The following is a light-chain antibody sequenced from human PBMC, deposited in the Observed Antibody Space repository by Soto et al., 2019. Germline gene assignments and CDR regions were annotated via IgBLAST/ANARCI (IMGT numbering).Light chain of an antibody. CDR3: QEYNLYGT. CDR2: GAS. Sequence: DNQMTQSPSTLSASVGDRVTITCRSSQSITNWLAWYQQKPGKAPKLLIYGASSLESGVPSRFSGSVSGTEVTLTINSLQPDDFAPYYGQEYNLYGTFGQGTKVAIK. J-gene: IGKJ1*01. CDR1: QSITNW. V-gene: IGKV1-5*01.